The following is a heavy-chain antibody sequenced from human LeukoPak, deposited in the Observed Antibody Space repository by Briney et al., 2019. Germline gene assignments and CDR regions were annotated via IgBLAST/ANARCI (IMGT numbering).Heavy chain of an antibody. J-gene: IGHJ3*02. Sequence: PGGSLRLSCAASGFTFSSYDMHWVRQATGKGLEWVSAIGTAGDTYYPGSVKGRFTISRENAKNSLYLQMNSLRAGDTAVYYCARARWGGYFRAFDIWGQGTKGPGFS. D-gene: IGHD3-3*01. CDR3: ARARWGGYFRAFDI. CDR1: GFTFSSYD. CDR2: IGTAGDT. V-gene: IGHV3-13*04.